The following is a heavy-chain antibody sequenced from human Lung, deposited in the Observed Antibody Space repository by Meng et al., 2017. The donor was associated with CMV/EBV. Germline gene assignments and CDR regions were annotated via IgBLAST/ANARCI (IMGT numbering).Heavy chain of an antibody. Sequence: GESLKISCRGSGFIFGSYAIHWVRQGPGKGLEWIGYIRTKVHGETTEDAASVKGRIAISRDDSKNNAYLQMDSLKAEDTAVYYCTRDYVRNTFYYSGIDVWGQGTTVTVSS. CDR3: TRDYVRNTFYYSGIDV. CDR2: IRTKVHGETT. J-gene: IGHJ6*02. D-gene: IGHD3-16*01. CDR1: GFIFGSYA. V-gene: IGHV3-49*04.